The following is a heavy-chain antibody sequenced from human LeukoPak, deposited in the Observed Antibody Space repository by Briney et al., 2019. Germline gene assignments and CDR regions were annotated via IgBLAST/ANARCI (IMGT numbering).Heavy chain of an antibody. D-gene: IGHD1-26*01. CDR3: ARDRSFVGAFDI. Sequence: PSETRSLTCTVSGGSISSYYWSWIRQPAGKGLEWIGRIYTSGSTNYNPSLKSRVTISVDTSKNQFSLKLSSVTAADTAVYYCARDRSFVGAFDIWGQGTMVTVSS. CDR2: IYTSGST. J-gene: IGHJ3*02. V-gene: IGHV4-4*07. CDR1: GGSISSYY.